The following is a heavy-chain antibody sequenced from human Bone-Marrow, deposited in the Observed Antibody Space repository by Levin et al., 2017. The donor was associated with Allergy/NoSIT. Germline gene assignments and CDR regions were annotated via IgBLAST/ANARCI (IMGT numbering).Heavy chain of an antibody. CDR2: INPKSGGS. CDR1: GYTFIDYY. V-gene: IGHV1-2*02. J-gene: IGHJ4*02. Sequence: ASVKVSCKASGYTFIDYYVHWVRQAPGQGLEWMGWINPKSGGSEFAQNFQGRVSMTWDTSISTAYMGLTSLRYDDTAFYFCARGDSYANAYYDYWGQGTLVTVSS. CDR3: ARGDSYANAYYDY. D-gene: IGHD2-2*01.